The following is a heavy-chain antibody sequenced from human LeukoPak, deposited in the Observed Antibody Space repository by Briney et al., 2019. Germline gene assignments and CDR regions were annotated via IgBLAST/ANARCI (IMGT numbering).Heavy chain of an antibody. CDR1: GFTFRNYW. CDR2: IKQDGSDR. CDR3: ATSTGYYYYFDY. V-gene: IGHV3-7*03. Sequence: GGSLRLSCAASGFTFRNYWMSWVRQAPGTGLEWVANIKQDGSDRNYVTSVRGRFTISRDNAESSLYLQMNSLRAEDTAVYYCATSTGYYYYFDYWGQGTLVTVSS. D-gene: IGHD3-9*01. J-gene: IGHJ4*02.